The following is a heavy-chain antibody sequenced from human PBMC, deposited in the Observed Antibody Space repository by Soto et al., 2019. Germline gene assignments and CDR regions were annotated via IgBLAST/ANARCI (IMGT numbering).Heavy chain of an antibody. CDR2: IRSKANNYAT. J-gene: IGHJ6*01. V-gene: IGHV3-73*02. CDR3: TSGGNFQDYSYYYGLDV. D-gene: IGHD1-26*01. Sequence: EVPLVESGGGLVQPGGSLKLSFAASGFTFSVSAMHWVRQASGRGLEWVGRIRSKANNYATAYAASVKGRFTISRDDSKNTAYLQMNSLKTEDTAVYYCTSGGNFQDYSYYYGLDVWGQGTTVTVSS. CDR1: GFTFSVSA.